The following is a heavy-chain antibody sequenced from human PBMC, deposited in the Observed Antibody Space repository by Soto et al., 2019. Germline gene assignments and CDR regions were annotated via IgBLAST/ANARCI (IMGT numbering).Heavy chain of an antibody. CDR3: ARHTPAISISDH. D-gene: IGHD2-15*01. Sequence: SETLSLTCTVSGGSISSYYWGWVRQPPGKGLEWIGSIYYSGSTYYNPSLKSRVTISVDTSKNQFSLKLSSVTAADTAVYYCARHTPAISISDHWGQGTLVTVSS. CDR2: IYYSGST. J-gene: IGHJ4*02. CDR1: GGSISSYY. V-gene: IGHV4-39*01.